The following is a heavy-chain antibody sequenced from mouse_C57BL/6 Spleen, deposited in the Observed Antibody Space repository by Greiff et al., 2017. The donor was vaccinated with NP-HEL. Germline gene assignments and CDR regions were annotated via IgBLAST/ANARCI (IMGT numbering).Heavy chain of an antibody. V-gene: IGHV1-26*01. D-gene: IGHD1-1*02. J-gene: IGHJ4*01. CDR2: INPNNGGT. CDR3: ARKELVEPYAMDY. CDR1: GYTFTDYY. Sequence: EVQLQQSGPELVKPGASVKISCKASGYTFTDYYMNWVKQSHGKSLEWIGDINPNNGGTSYNQKFKGKATLTVDKTSSTDYMALRRLTSDDSAVYYCARKELVEPYAMDYWGQGTSVTVSS.